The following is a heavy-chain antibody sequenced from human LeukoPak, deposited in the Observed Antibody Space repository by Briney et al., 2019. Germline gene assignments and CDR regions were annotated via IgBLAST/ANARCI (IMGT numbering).Heavy chain of an antibody. V-gene: IGHV3-21*01. CDR2: MGSTSTSI. Sequence: GRSVTLSCAVSRLSFNSYSMNWISHPHGKVLVWVSAMGSTSTSIYYADSVKGRCTISRDNAQKTLFLLMSSLRVEDTAVYYCARILIGGFGDLECDNWGQGTLVSVSS. J-gene: IGHJ4*02. CDR3: ARILIGGFGDLECDN. D-gene: IGHD3-10*01. CDR1: RLSFNSYS.